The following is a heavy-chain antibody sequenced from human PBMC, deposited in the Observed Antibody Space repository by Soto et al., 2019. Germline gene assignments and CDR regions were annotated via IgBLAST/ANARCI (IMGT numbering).Heavy chain of an antibody. Sequence: SETLSLTCAVSGYSISSSNWWGWIRQPPGKGLEWIGYIYYSGTTYYNPSLKSRVTMSVDTSKNQFSLKLTSVTAVDTAVYYCARREIQGPIDYWGKGTLVTV. CDR1: GYSISSSNW. CDR2: IYYSGTT. V-gene: IGHV4-28*01. CDR3: ARREIQGPIDY. J-gene: IGHJ4*02. D-gene: IGHD1-26*01.